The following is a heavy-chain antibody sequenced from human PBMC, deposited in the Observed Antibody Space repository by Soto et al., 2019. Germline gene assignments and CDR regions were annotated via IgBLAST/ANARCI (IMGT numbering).Heavy chain of an antibody. V-gene: IGHV1-69*13. J-gene: IGHJ1*01. Sequence: SVKVSCKASGCTFSSYAISWVRQAPGQGREWMGGINPIFGTANYAQKFQGRVTITADESTSTAYMELSSLRSEDTAVYYCARFSGFNSAKYFQHWGQGTLVTVSS. CDR3: ARFSGFNSAKYFQH. CDR2: INPIFGTA. CDR1: GCTFSSYA.